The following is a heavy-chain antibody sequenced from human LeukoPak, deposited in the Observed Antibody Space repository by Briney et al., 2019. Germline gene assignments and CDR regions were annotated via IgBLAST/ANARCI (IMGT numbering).Heavy chain of an antibody. J-gene: IGHJ4*02. D-gene: IGHD5-24*01. CDR3: ARMPEMATAHFDY. Sequence: GESLKISCKGSGYSFASYWIGWVRQMPGNGLEWLGIIHPGDSDTRYSSSLQGQVTISVDKSVSTAYLQWNSLKASDTALYYCARMPEMATAHFDYWGQGTPVTVSS. CDR2: IHPGDSDT. CDR1: GYSFASYW. V-gene: IGHV5-51*01.